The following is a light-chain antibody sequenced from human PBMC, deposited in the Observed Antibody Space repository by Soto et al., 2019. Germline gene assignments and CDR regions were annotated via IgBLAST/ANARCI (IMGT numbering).Light chain of an antibody. CDR3: QQRSNLPWT. Sequence: EIVLTQSPATLSLSPGERATLSCRASQSVSKFLAWYQQKPGQAPRLLISDASNRATGIPGRFSGSGSGTDFSLTISSLEPEDFAVYYCQQRSNLPWTFGQGTRWKSN. J-gene: IGKJ1*01. CDR2: DAS. CDR1: QSVSKF. V-gene: IGKV3-11*01.